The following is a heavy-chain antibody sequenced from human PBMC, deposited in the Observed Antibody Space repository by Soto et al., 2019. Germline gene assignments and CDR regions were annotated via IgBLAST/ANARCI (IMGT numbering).Heavy chain of an antibody. D-gene: IGHD2-2*01. V-gene: IGHV3-48*01. CDR2: ISSSSSTI. Sequence: EVQLVESGGGLVQPGGSLRLSCAASGFTFSSYSMNWVRQAPGKGLEWVSYISSSSSTIYYADSVKGRFTISRGNAKNSLYLQMNSLRAEDTAVYYCARGPFDIVVVPAAMGAFDIWGQGTMVTVSS. CDR3: ARGPFDIVVVPAAMGAFDI. J-gene: IGHJ3*02. CDR1: GFTFSSYS.